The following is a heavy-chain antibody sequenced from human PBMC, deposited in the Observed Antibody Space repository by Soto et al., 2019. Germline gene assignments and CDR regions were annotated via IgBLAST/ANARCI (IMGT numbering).Heavy chain of an antibody. CDR1: GGSISSYY. D-gene: IGHD5-18*01. CDR3: ARGSGGYSWDP. V-gene: IGHV4-59*01. Sequence: SETLSLTCTVSGGSISSYYWSWIRQPPGKGLEWIGYIYYSGSTNYNPSLKSRVTISVDTSKNQFSLKLSSVTAADTAVYYCARGSGGYSWDPWGQGTLVTVSS. CDR2: IYYSGST. J-gene: IGHJ5*02.